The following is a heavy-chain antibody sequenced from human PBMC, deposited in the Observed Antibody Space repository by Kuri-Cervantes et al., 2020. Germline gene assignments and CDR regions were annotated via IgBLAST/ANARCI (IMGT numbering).Heavy chain of an antibody. CDR3: ARLLPGIAAAGTDY. D-gene: IGHD6-13*01. CDR2: INPGHSHI. Sequence: GEYLKISCKGSGYSFTSQWIGWVCQMPGKGLEWMGLINPGHSHIRYSPSFQGQVTISADKSISTAYLQWSSLKASDTAMYYCARLLPGIAAAGTDYWGQGTLVTVSS. V-gene: IGHV5-51*01. J-gene: IGHJ4*02. CDR1: GYSFTSQW.